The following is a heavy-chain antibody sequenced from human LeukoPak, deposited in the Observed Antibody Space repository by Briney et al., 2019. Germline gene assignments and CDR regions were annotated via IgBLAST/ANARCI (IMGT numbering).Heavy chain of an antibody. CDR1: GFTFSNAW. CDR3: TTGVATARTGEYYFDY. D-gene: IGHD3-16*01. V-gene: IGHV3-15*01. Sequence: PGGSLSLSCAASGFTFSNAWMSWVRQAPGKWLEWDGRIKSKTDGGTTDYAAPVKGRFTISRDDSKNTLYLQMNSLKTEDTAVYYCTTGVATARTGEYYFDYWGQGTLVTVSS. J-gene: IGHJ4*02. CDR2: IKSKTDGGTT.